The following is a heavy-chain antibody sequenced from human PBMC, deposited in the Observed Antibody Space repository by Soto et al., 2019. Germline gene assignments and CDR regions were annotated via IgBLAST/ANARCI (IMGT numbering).Heavy chain of an antibody. CDR3: ARVRRPAETHYFDY. D-gene: IGHD6-25*01. CDR1: GGSISSYY. J-gene: IGHJ4*02. CDR2: IHYSGST. Sequence: SETLSLTCTVSGGSISSYYWSWIRQPPGKGLEWIGYIHYSGSTNYNPSLKSRVTISVDTSKNQFSLKLSSVTAADTAVYYCARVRRPAETHYFDYWGQGTLVTVSS. V-gene: IGHV4-59*01.